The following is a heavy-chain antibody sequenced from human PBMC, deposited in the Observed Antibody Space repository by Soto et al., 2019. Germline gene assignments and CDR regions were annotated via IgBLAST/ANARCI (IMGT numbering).Heavy chain of an antibody. D-gene: IGHD4-17*01. CDR1: GGSIRSYY. CDR3: TRVGGYYGDYPNFDY. V-gene: IGHV4-59*01. Sequence: PSETLSLTCTVYGGSIRSYYWSWIRQPPGKGLEWIGNIYYSGSTNYNPSRKSRVTMSVDMSKNQVSLKLGSVTAADTAVYYCTRVGGYYGDYPNFDYWGQGALVTVS. CDR2: IYYSGST. J-gene: IGHJ4*02.